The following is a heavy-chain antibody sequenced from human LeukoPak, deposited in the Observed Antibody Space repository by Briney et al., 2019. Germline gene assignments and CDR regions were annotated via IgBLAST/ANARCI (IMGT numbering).Heavy chain of an antibody. CDR2: ISSSGSTI. D-gene: IGHD1-26*01. V-gene: IGHV3-48*03. CDR3: AKDITTWELLGMIDY. Sequence: GGSLGLSCAASGFTFSSYEMNWVRQAPGKGLEWVSYISSSGSTIYYADSVKGRFTISRDNSKNTLYLQMNSLRAEDTAVYYCAKDITTWELLGMIDYWGQGTLVTVSS. J-gene: IGHJ4*02. CDR1: GFTFSSYE.